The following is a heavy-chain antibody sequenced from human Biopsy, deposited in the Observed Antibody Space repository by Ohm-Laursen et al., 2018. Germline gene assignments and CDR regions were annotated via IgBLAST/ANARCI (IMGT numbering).Heavy chain of an antibody. D-gene: IGHD3-22*01. V-gene: IGHV4-59*01. Sequence: SETLSLTCTVSGDSISSYYWSWIRQPPGKGLQWIGYVYYTGSTDYNPSLQSRVTISVDTSKNHFSLRLRSVTPADTAIYYCAEDRGYYSDRTVPGYFDLWGRGTLVTVSS. CDR1: GDSISSYY. CDR2: VYYTGST. CDR3: AEDRGYYSDRTVPGYFDL. J-gene: IGHJ2*01.